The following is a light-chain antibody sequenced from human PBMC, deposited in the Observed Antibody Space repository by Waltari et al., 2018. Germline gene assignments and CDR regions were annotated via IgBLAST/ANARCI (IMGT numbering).Light chain of an antibody. CDR2: LGS. V-gene: IGKV2-28*01. J-gene: IGKJ2*01. CDR3: MQALQTPYT. Sequence: DIVMTQSPLSLLDTPGEPASISCRSSQRLLHRNGYNYLDLYLQKPGQSPQLLIYLGSNRASGVPDRFSGSGSGTDFTLKISRVEAEGVGVYYCMQALQTPYTFGQGTKLEIK. CDR1: QRLLHRNGYNY.